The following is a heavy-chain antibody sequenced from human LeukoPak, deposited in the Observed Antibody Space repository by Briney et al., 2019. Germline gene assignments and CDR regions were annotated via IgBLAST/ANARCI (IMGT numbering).Heavy chain of an antibody. CDR2: VNPSGGST. CDR1: GYTFTSYY. J-gene: IGHJ4*02. V-gene: IGHV1-46*01. CDR3: ARGAGTSVTYAPDY. D-gene: IGHD3-10*01. Sequence: ASVKVSCKASGYTFTSYYLHWVRQAPGQGLEWIGIVNPSGGSTIYAQKFQGRVTMTRDTSTNTVYTELSSLRSEDTAVYYCARGAGTSVTYAPDYWGQGTLVTVSS.